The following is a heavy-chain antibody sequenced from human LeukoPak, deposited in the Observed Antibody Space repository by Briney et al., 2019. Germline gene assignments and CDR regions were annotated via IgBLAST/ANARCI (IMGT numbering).Heavy chain of an antibody. CDR2: IIPIFGTA. D-gene: IGHD3-22*01. CDR3: AKDSPSGYYYDSSGYYGLLTTYYGMDV. CDR1: GGTFSTSG. Sequence: ASVKVSCKASGGTFSTSGINWVRQAPGQGLEWMGGIIPIFGTANYAQKFQGRGTMTEDTSTDTVYMEVSSLRSEDTAVYYCAKDSPSGYYYDSSGYYGLLTTYYGMDVWGQGTTVTVSS. V-gene: IGHV1-69*06. J-gene: IGHJ6*02.